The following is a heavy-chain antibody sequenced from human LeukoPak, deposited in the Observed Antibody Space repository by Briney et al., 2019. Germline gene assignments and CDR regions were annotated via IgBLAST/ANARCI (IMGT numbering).Heavy chain of an antibody. V-gene: IGHV4-4*02. CDR1: GGSVSSSNW. CDR2: IYHSGSA. J-gene: IGHJ3*02. D-gene: IGHD4/OR15-4a*01. Sequence: SETLSLTCAVSGGSVSSSNWWSWVRQPPGKGLEWIGEIYHSGSANYNPSLQSRVTISVDKSKNQFSLNLNSVTAADMAVYYCVFRVPNTGWAYDIWGQGTMVTVSS. CDR3: VFRVPNTGWAYDI.